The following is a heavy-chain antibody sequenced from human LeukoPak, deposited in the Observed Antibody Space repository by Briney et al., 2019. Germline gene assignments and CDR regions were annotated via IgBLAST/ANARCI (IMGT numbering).Heavy chain of an antibody. CDR2: INPSGGDT. D-gene: IGHD6-13*01. Sequence: ASLKVSCKASGYTSTNYYMHWVRQAPGQGLEWMGIINPSGGDTSYAQNFLGRVTMTRDTSTSTVFMELSSLRSEDTAVYYCAREGAVTSSWYEGWFDPWGQGTPVTVSS. CDR1: GYTSTNYY. V-gene: IGHV1-46*01. CDR3: AREGAVTSSWYEGWFDP. J-gene: IGHJ5*02.